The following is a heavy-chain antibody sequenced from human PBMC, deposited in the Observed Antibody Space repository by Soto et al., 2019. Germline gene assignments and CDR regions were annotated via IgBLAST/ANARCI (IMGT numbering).Heavy chain of an antibody. CDR2: IYNSGST. Sequence: TLSLTCAVSGGSISSGGYSWSWIRQPPGKSLEWIGYIYNSGSTYYNQSLKSRVTISVDRSKNQFSLKLSSVTAADTAVYYCATLPPRIVVVMTDLPTWGQGTMVTVSS. CDR3: ATLPPRIVVVMTDLPT. V-gene: IGHV4-30-2*01. J-gene: IGHJ5*02. CDR1: GGSISSGGYS. D-gene: IGHD2-15*01.